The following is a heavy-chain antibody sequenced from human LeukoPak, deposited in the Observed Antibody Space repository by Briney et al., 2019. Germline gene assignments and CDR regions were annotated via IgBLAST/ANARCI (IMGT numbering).Heavy chain of an antibody. CDR2: IYYSGST. J-gene: IGHJ4*02. V-gene: IGHV4-59*12. Sequence: PSETLSLTCTVSGGSISSYYWSWIRQPPGKGLEWIGYIYYSGSTNYNPSLKSRVTISVDTSKNQFSLKLSSVTAADTAVYYCARERLTYDYVWGSYRHFDYWGQGTLVTVSS. CDR1: GGSISSYY. CDR3: ARERLTYDYVWGSYRHFDY. D-gene: IGHD3-16*02.